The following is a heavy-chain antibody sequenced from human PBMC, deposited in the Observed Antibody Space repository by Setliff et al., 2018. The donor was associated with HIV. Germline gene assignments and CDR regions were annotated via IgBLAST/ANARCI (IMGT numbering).Heavy chain of an antibody. D-gene: IGHD4-4*01. Sequence: LSLTCAVSGVSLSSQYWSWIRQPPGKGLEWIGFIYYNVNNNYNPSLKSRVSISVDTSKNQFSLRLSSVTAADTAAYYCTRGGSMTTLTTWGQGTLVTVSA. CDR1: GVSLSSQY. CDR2: IYYNVNN. V-gene: IGHV4-59*11. CDR3: TRGGSMTTLTT. J-gene: IGHJ4*02.